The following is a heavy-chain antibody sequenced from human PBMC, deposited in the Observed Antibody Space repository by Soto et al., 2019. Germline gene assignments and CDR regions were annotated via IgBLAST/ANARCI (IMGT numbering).Heavy chain of an antibody. Sequence: PSETLSLAGTVSGGSFTNSSYYWGWIRQSPGKGLEWIGSVYYRGRSYSKSSVKSRVTISVDTSKNRFSLSLNSVTASDTAVYFCVSQRTTVPTQAYFDYWGPGALVTVS. V-gene: IGHV4-39*01. CDR2: VYYRGRS. CDR3: VSQRTTVPTQAYFDY. D-gene: IGHD4-17*01. CDR1: GGSFTNSSYY. J-gene: IGHJ4*02.